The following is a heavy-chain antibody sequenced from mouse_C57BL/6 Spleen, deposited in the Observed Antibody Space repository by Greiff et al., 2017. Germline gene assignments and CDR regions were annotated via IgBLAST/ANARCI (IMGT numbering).Heavy chain of an antibody. D-gene: IGHD1-1*01. Sequence: VQLQQPGAELVTPGASVKLSCKASGYTFTSYWMHWVKQRPGQGLEWIGMIHPNSGSTNYNEKFKSKATLTVDKSSSTAYMQLSSLTSEDSAVYYGASITTLVANFDYWGQGTTLTVSS. CDR3: ASITTLVANFDY. CDR2: IHPNSGST. CDR1: GYTFTSYW. V-gene: IGHV1-64*01. J-gene: IGHJ2*01.